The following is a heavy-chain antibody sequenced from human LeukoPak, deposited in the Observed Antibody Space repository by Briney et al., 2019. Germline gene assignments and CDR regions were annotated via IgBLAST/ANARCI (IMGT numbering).Heavy chain of an antibody. CDR3: ARDVSGFNNGYPYYYMDV. Sequence: GGSLRLSCAASGFTFSSYEMNWVRQAPGKGLERISYISASGTITHYADSVEGRFTISRDNAKNSLYLQMNNLRVDDTAIYYCARDVSGFNNGYPYYYMDVWGKGTTVIVSS. J-gene: IGHJ6*03. CDR2: ISASGTIT. V-gene: IGHV3-48*03. CDR1: GFTFSSYE. D-gene: IGHD5-18*01.